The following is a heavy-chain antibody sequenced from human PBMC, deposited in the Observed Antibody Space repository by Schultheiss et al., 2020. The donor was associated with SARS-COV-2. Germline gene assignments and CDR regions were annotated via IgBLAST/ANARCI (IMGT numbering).Heavy chain of an antibody. CDR2: IIPIFGTA. D-gene: IGHD3-10*01. CDR3: ARAASPFIQGRGNYYYYGMDV. CDR1: GGTFSSYA. Sequence: SVKVSCKASGGTFSSYAISWVQQAPGQGLEWMGGIIPIFGTANYAQKFQGRVTITADESTSTAYMELSSLRSEDTAVYYCARAASPFIQGRGNYYYYGMDVWGQGTTVTVSS. J-gene: IGHJ6*02. V-gene: IGHV1-69*13.